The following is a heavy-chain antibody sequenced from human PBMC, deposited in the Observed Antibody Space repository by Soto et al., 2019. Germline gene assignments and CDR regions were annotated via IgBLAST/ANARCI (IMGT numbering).Heavy chain of an antibody. Sequence: GASVKVSCKASGYTFTSYDINWVRQATGQGLEWMGWMNPNSGNTDYAQKFRGRVTMTRDTSIRTAYMELTSLTSEDTAVYYCGRDQSGTGYYVDWFDPWGQGTLVTVSS. CDR2: MNPNSGNT. CDR3: GRDQSGTGYYVDWFDP. CDR1: GYTFTSYD. V-gene: IGHV1-8*01. J-gene: IGHJ5*02. D-gene: IGHD3-10*02.